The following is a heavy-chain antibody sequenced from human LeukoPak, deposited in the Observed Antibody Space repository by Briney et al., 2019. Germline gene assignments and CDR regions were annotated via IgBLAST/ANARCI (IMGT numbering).Heavy chain of an antibody. CDR3: ARGITDLGGSSWYRYYYYGMDV. J-gene: IGHJ6*02. CDR2: IYTSGST. V-gene: IGHV4-4*07. D-gene: IGHD6-13*01. CDR1: GGSISSYY. Sequence: SETLSLTCTVSGGSISSYYWSWIRQPVGKGLEWIGRIYTSGSTNYNPSLKSRVTMSVDTSKNQFSLKLSSVTAADTAVYYCARGITDLGGSSWYRYYYYGMDVWGQGTTVTVSS.